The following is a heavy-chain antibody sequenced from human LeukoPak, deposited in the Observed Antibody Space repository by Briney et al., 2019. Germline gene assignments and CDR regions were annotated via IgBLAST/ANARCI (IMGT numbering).Heavy chain of an antibody. CDR3: ATSRHPGPLAAADSFDY. CDR2: IIPIFGTA. V-gene: IGHV1-69*13. D-gene: IGHD6-13*01. J-gene: IGHJ4*02. Sequence: WASVKVSCKASGGTFSSYAISWVRQAPGQGLEWMGGIIPIFGTANYAQKFQGRVTITADESTSTAYMELSSLRSEDKAVYYCATSRHPGPLAAADSFDYWGQGTLVTVSS. CDR1: GGTFSSYA.